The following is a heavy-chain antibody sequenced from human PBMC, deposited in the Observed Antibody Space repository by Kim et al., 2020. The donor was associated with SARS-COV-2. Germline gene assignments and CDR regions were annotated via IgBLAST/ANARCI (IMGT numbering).Heavy chain of an antibody. V-gene: IGHV1-69*13. CDR3: ARAPRSGSWYPNAFDI. CDR2: IIPIFGTA. J-gene: IGHJ3*02. D-gene: IGHD6-13*01. Sequence: SVKVSCKASGGTFSSYAISWVRQAPGQGLEWMGGIIPIFGTANYAQKFQGRVTITADESTSTAYMELSSLRSEDTAVYYCARAPRSGSWYPNAFDIWGQGTMVTVSS. CDR1: GGTFSSYA.